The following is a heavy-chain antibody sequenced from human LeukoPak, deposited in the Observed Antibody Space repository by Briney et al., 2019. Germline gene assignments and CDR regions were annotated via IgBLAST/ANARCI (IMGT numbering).Heavy chain of an antibody. Sequence: SETLSLTCTVSGGSISSYYWSWIRQPPGKGLEWIGYIYYSGSTNYNPSLKSRVTMLVDTSKNQFSLKLTSVTAADTAVYYCARLPQASYWLDPWGQGTLVTVSS. CDR3: ARLPQASYWLDP. J-gene: IGHJ5*02. CDR2: IYYSGST. CDR1: GGSISSYY. V-gene: IGHV4-59*08.